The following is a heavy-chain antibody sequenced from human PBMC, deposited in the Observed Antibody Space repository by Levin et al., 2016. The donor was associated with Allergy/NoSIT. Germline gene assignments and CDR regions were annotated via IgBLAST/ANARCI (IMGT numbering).Heavy chain of an antibody. V-gene: IGHV4-39*01. J-gene: IGHJ4*02. Sequence: WIRQPPGKGLEWIGSIYYSGSTYYNPSLKSRVTISVDTSKNQFSLNLSSVTAADTAVYYCARHHLSRGWSDYWGQGSLVTVSS. CDR2: IYYSGST. CDR3: ARHHLSRGWSDY. D-gene: IGHD6-19*01.